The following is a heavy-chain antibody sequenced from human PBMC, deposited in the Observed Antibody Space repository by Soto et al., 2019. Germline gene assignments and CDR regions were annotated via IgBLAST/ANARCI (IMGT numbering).Heavy chain of an antibody. J-gene: IGHJ5*02. CDR3: ARIYGDYPSWFDP. D-gene: IGHD2-21*01. Sequence: SGGSLRLSCAASGFTVSTDYMSWVRQAPGKGLEWVSLIYSDGTTYYADSVQGRFTISRDNSKNTLYLQMNSLRAEDTAVYYCARIYGDYPSWFDPWGQGTLVTVSS. CDR1: GFTVSTDY. CDR2: IYSDGTT. V-gene: IGHV3-53*01.